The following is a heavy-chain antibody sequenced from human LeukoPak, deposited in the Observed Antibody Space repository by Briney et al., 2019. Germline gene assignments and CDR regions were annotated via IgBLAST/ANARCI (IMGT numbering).Heavy chain of an antibody. V-gene: IGHV3-53*01. CDR1: GFTVNSNY. CDR2: IYSGGST. CDR3: ARYNYGSDHFDN. Sequence: GGSLRLSCAASGFTVNSNYMSWVRQAPGKGLEWVSVIYSGGSTYYADPVKGRFTISRDNSKNTVYLQMNSLRAEDTAVYYCARYNYGSDHFDNWGQGTLVTVSS. J-gene: IGHJ4*02. D-gene: IGHD5-18*01.